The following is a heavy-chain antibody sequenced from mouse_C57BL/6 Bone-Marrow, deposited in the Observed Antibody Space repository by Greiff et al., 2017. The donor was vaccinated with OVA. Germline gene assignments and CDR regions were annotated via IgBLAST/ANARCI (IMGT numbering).Heavy chain of an antibody. CDR1: GYAFTNYL. V-gene: IGHV1-54*01. CDR3: ARRGGSNYAMDY. CDR2: INPGSGGT. J-gene: IGHJ4*01. D-gene: IGHD1-1*01. Sequence: QVQLQQSGAELVRPGTSVKVSCKASGYAFTNYLLEWVKQRPGQGLEWIGVINPGSGGTNYNEKFKGKATLTADKSSSTAYMQLSSLTSEDSAVYFCARRGGSNYAMDYWGQGTSVTVSS.